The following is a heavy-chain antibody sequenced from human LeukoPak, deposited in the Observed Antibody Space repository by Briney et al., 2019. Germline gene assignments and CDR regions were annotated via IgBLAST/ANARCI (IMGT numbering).Heavy chain of an antibody. CDR3: ARRGYSGYAKGGWFDP. CDR1: GGSISSGGYY. D-gene: IGHD5-12*01. Sequence: SETLSLTCTVSGGSISSGGYYWSWIRQPPGKGLEWIGYIYHSGSTHYNPSLKSRVTISVDRSKNQFSLKLSSVTAADTAVYYCARRGYSGYAKGGWFDPWGQGTLVTVSS. V-gene: IGHV4-30-2*01. J-gene: IGHJ5*02. CDR2: IYHSGST.